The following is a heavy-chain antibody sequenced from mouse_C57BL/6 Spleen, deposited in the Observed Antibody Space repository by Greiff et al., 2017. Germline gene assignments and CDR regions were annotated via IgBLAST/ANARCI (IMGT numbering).Heavy chain of an antibody. CDR1: GYTFTSYW. CDR3: ARENCERDDMDY. CDR2: IDPNSGGT. J-gene: IGHJ2*01. Sequence: VQLQQPGAELVKPGASVKLSCKASGYTFTSYWMHWVKQRPGRGLEWIGRIDPNSGGTKYNEKFKSKATLTVDKTSSPAYMQLSSLTSEDAAVYCCARENCERDDMDYWGQGTTLTAS. V-gene: IGHV1-72*01. D-gene: IGHD2-14*01.